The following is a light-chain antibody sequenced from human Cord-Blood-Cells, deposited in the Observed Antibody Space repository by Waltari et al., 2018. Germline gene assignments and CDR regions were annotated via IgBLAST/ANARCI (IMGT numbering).Light chain of an antibody. V-gene: IGKV3-15*01. CDR3: QQYNNWPPAIT. CDR2: GAS. Sequence: EIVMTQSPATLSVYPGERATLSCRASQSVSSNLAWYQQKPGQAPRLLIYGASTRATGIPARFSGSGSGTEFTLTISSLQSEDFAVYYCQQYNNWPPAITFGQGTRLEIK. CDR1: QSVSSN. J-gene: IGKJ5*01.